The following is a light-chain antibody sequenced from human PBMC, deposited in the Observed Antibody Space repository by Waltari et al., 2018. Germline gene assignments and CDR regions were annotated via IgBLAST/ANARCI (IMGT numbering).Light chain of an antibody. V-gene: IGLV1-47*01. CDR1: HSNIGGNY. CDR2: RND. CDR3: AAWDDSLSGPV. Sequence: QSALTQPPSASGAPGQRVPIPGSGSHSNIGGNYVYWYHQLPGAAPKLLIYRNDQRPSGVPDRFSGSKSGTSASLTISGLRSEDEADYFCAAWDDSLSGPVFGGGTKLAVL. J-gene: IGLJ2*01.